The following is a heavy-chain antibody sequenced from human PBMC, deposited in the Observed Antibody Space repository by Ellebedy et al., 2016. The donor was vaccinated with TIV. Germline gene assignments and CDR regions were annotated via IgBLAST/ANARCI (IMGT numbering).Heavy chain of an antibody. CDR1: GFTFISHG. CDR3: ARGYGGPLDF. J-gene: IGHJ4*02. Sequence: GESLKISCAASGFTFISHGMNWVRQAPGKGLEWISYISSASTSKHYADSVMGRFTISRDNANSPLYLEMNGLGDEDTAVYYCARGYGGPLDFWGQGVLVVVSS. D-gene: IGHD5-12*01. CDR2: ISSASTSK. V-gene: IGHV3-48*02.